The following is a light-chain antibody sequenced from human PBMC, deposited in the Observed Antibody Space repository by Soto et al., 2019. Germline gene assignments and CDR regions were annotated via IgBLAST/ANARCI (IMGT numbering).Light chain of an antibody. CDR2: EVN. V-gene: IGLV2-23*02. Sequence: QAALAPPAPLAGPPGQSITTSFAGNRSGVGAYNLVSWYQQHPGKAPKLIICEVNTRPSGISNRFSGSKSGDTASLTISGLQAEDEADYFCCSYAGTVAYVFGTGTKVTVL. CDR1: RSGVGAYNL. CDR3: CSYAGTVAYV. J-gene: IGLJ1*01.